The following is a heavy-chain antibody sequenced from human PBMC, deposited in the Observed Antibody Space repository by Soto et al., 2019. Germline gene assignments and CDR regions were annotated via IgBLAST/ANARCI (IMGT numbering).Heavy chain of an antibody. V-gene: IGHV1-8*01. D-gene: IGHD3-3*01. CDR2: MDPNSGST. CDR3: ARERKFDFWRKGLDV. J-gene: IGHJ6*02. Sequence: RASVKVSCKASGYTFTTYDINWVRQAPGQGLEWLGWMDPNSGSTGYAQNCQGRITMTRNISRNTAHMELSSLQSEDTAVYYCARERKFDFWRKGLDVWGQGSTVTVSS. CDR1: GYTFTTYD.